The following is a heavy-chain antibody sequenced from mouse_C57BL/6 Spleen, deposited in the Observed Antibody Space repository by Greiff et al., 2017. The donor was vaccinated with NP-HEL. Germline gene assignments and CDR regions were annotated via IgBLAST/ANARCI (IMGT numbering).Heavy chain of an antibody. V-gene: IGHV10-1*01. CDR2: IRSKSNNYAT. Sequence: EVHLVESGGGLVQPKGSLKLSCAASGFSFNTYAMNWVRQAPGKGLEWVARIRSKSNNYATYYADSVKDRFTISRDDSESMLYLQMNNLKTEDTAMYYCVRLTGTPYWYFDVWGTGTTVTVSS. CDR3: VRLTGTPYWYFDV. CDR1: GFSFNTYA. D-gene: IGHD4-1*01. J-gene: IGHJ1*03.